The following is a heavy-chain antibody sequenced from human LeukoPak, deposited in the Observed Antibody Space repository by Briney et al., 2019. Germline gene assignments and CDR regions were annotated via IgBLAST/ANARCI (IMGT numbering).Heavy chain of an antibody. D-gene: IGHD3-22*01. CDR2: IGTAGDT. V-gene: IGHV3-13*01. CDR3: ARAKGDSSGYYYLSWYFDL. J-gene: IGHJ2*01. CDR1: GFTFSSYD. Sequence: GRSLSLSCAASGFTFSSYDMHWVRQATGKGLEGVSAIGTAGDTYYPGSVKGRFTISRENAKNSLYLQMNSLRAGDTAVYYCARAKGDSSGYYYLSWYFDLWGRGTLVTVSS.